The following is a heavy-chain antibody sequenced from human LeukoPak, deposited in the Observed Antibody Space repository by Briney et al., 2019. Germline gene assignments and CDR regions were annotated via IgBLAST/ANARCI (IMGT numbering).Heavy chain of an antibody. CDR1: GGTFSSYA. Sequence: ASVKVSCKASGGTFSSYAISWVRQAPGQGREWMGWINPNSGGTNYAQKFQGRVTMTRDTSISTAYMELSRLRSDDTAVYYCAAYDFWSGLGYWGQGTLVTVSS. D-gene: IGHD3-3*01. J-gene: IGHJ4*02. CDR2: INPNSGGT. CDR3: AAYDFWSGLGY. V-gene: IGHV1-2*02.